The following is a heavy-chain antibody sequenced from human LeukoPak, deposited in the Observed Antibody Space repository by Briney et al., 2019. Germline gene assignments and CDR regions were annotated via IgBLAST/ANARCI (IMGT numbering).Heavy chain of an antibody. Sequence: KTSETLSLTCTVSGGSISSGSYYWSWIRQPAGQGLEYIGRMYTSGSTNYNPSLKSRVTISVDTSKNQFSLKLSSVTAADTAVYYCARGTYMIVVVMRRREGAFDIWGQGTMVTVSS. CDR3: ARGTYMIVVVMRRREGAFDI. CDR1: GGSISSGSYY. V-gene: IGHV4-61*02. D-gene: IGHD3-22*01. J-gene: IGHJ3*02. CDR2: MYTSGST.